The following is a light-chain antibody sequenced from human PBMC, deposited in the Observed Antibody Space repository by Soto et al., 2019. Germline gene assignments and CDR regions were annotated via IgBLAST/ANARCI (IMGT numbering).Light chain of an antibody. CDR1: QSVLYSSNNKNY. V-gene: IGKV4-1*01. Sequence: DIVMTQSPDSLAVSLGERATINCKSSQSVLYSSNNKNYLAWYQQKPGQPPKLLIYWASTRESGVPDRFSGSGSGTDFTLTISSLQAEDVAVYYCQQHYSTPITFGQGTRRRL. CDR3: QQHYSTPIT. J-gene: IGKJ5*01. CDR2: WAS.